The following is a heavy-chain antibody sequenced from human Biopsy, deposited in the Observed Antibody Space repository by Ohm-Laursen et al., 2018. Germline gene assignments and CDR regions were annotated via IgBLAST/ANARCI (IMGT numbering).Heavy chain of an antibody. CDR3: ARDKITYCTSTSCDYFGMDV. V-gene: IGHV4-59*01. J-gene: IGHJ6*02. D-gene: IGHD2-2*01. CDR1: GGSIINNY. Sequence: SETLSLTCTVSGGSIINNYWSWIRQPPGKGLEWIGYIYFTGSTNYNPSLKSRVTMSAHTSTNQFSLKLTSVTAADTAVYYCARDKITYCTSTSCDYFGMDVWGQGTTVTVSS. CDR2: IYFTGST.